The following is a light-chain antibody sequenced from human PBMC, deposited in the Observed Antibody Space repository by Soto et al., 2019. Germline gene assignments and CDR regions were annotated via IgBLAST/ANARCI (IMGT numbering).Light chain of an antibody. CDR2: EVF. V-gene: IGLV2-14*01. CDR1: SSDVGGYNY. Sequence: SALTQPASVSGSLGQSFTISCTGTSSDVGGYNYVSWYQQHPGKAPKLMIYEVFNRPSGVSNRFSGSKSGNTASLTISGLQTEDEADYYCSSQRSGTTLLFGTGTKVTVL. CDR3: SSQRSGTTLL. J-gene: IGLJ1*01.